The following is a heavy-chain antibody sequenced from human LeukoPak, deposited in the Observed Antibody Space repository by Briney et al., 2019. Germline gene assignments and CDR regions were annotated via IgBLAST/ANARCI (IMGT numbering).Heavy chain of an antibody. D-gene: IGHD3-3*01. CDR3: ARAYYDFWSGYYAAREPEKYYFDY. CDR1: GFTFSSYS. Sequence: GGSLRLSCAASGFTFSSYSMNWVRQAPGKGLEWVSSISSSSSYIYYADSVKGRFTISRDNAKNSLYLQMNSLRAEDTAVYYCARAYYDFWSGYYAAREPEKYYFDYWGQGTLVTVSS. J-gene: IGHJ4*02. CDR2: ISSSSSYI. V-gene: IGHV3-21*01.